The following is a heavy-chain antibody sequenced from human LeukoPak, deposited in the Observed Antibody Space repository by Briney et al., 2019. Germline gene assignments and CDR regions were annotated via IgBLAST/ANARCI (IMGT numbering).Heavy chain of an antibody. Sequence: GGSLRLSCAASGFTFSRNVMHWVRQAPGKGLEWVALISYDGNNKIYADSVKGRFPISRDNSRNTRYLQMNSLSGEDAAVYSGARGAIPTGPYYYFYYIDVWGKGTAVTVSS. CDR1: GFTFSRNV. CDR3: ARGAIPTGPYYYFYYIDV. J-gene: IGHJ6*03. D-gene: IGHD1-26*01. CDR2: ISYDGNNK. V-gene: IGHV3-30*01.